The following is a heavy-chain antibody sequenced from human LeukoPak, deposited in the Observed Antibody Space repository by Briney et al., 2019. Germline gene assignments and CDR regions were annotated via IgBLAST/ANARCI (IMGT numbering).Heavy chain of an antibody. J-gene: IGHJ6*02. CDR2: IIPILGIA. V-gene: IGHV1-69*04. Sequence: SVKVSCKASGGTFSSYAISWVRQAPGQGLEWMGRIIPILGIANYAQKFQGRVTITADISTSTAYMELSSLRSEDTAVYYCAKNLVVAATDYYYGMDVWGQGTTVTVSS. CDR3: AKNLVVAATDYYYGMDV. CDR1: GGTFSSYA. D-gene: IGHD2-15*01.